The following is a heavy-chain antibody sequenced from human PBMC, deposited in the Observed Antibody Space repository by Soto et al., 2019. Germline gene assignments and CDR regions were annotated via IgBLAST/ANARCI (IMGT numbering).Heavy chain of an antibody. J-gene: IGHJ6*02. V-gene: IGHV3-30*18. D-gene: IGHD2-2*01. CDR3: AKGPAIVLVPADMNYYDGMDV. CDR1: GFTFSSYG. Sequence: QVQLVESGGGVVQPGRSLRLSCAASGFTFSSYGMHWVRQAPGEGLEWVALISYDGSNKYYADSVKGRFTISRDYSKNTRYLEMNSLRAEDTAVYYCAKGPAIVLVPADMNYYDGMDVWGQGTTVTVSS. CDR2: ISYDGSNK.